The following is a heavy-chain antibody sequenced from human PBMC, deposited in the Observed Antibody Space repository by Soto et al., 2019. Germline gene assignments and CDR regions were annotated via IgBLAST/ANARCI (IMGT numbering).Heavy chain of an antibody. CDR2: IYYSGST. D-gene: IGHD6-6*01. J-gene: IGHJ4*02. CDR1: GGSISSYY. CDR3: ARLSSSALLSDY. V-gene: IGHV4-59*08. Sequence: SETLSLTCTVSGGSISSYYWSWIRQPPGKGLEWIGYIYYSGSTNYNPSLKSRVTISVDTSKNQFSLKLSSVTAEDTAVYYCARLSSSALLSDYWGQGTLVTVSS.